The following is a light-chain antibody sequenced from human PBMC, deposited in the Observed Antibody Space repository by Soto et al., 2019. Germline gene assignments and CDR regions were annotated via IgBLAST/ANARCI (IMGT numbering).Light chain of an antibody. J-gene: IGKJ2*01. Sequence: IVLTQSPGTLSLSPGEGATLSCRASQSVSSNYLAWYQQRPGQTPRLLIYGASNRATGIPDRFSGSGSVTDFTLTISRLEPEEFAVYYCQQYGSAPYAFVQGTRLEI. CDR2: GAS. CDR3: QQYGSAPYA. CDR1: QSVSSNY. V-gene: IGKV3-20*01.